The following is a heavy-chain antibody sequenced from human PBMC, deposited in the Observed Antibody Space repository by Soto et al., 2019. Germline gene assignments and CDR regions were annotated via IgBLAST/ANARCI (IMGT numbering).Heavy chain of an antibody. V-gene: IGHV4-61*01. CDR2: ISYSGST. CDR3: ARGSGSYYAY. CDR1: GASVSSGNYY. Sequence: QVQLQESGPGLVKPSETLSLTCTVSGASVSSGNYYWSWIRQPPGKGLECIGYISYSGSTNYNPSLKSPVTLSIDTSKNQFSLKLSSVTAADTAVYYCARGSGSYYAYWGQGTLVTVSS. J-gene: IGHJ4*02. D-gene: IGHD1-26*01.